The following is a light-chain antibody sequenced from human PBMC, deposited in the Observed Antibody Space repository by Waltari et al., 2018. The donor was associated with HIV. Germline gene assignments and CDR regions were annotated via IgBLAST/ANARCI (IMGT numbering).Light chain of an antibody. CDR2: GNT. V-gene: IGLV1-40*01. J-gene: IGLJ1*01. Sequence: QSVLTQPPSVSGAPGQRITISCTGSSSTIGAGFDVHWYQHLPGKAPKVLIYGNTNRPSGVPDRFSGSKSGTSASLAITGLQADDEGDYYCQSYDSSLRGHVFGSGTKVAV. CDR3: QSYDSSLRGHV. CDR1: SSTIGAGFD.